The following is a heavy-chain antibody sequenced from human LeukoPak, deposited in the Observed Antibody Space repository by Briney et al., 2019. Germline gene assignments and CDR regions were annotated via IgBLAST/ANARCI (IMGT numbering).Heavy chain of an antibody. V-gene: IGHV3-72*01. CDR2: TKTKANSCTT. J-gene: IGHJ4*02. CDR3: ARGFRSFDS. CDR1: GFTFSDHY. Sequence: TGGSLRLSCAASGFTFSDHYMDWVRQAPGKGLEWVGRTKTKANSCTTEYAASVKGRFTISRDDSKNSLYLQMNSLKSEDAAVYYCARGFRSFDSWGQGTLVTVSS. D-gene: IGHD2-15*01.